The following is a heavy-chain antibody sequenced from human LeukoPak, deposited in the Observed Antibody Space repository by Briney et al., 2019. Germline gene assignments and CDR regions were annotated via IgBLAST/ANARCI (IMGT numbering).Heavy chain of an antibody. CDR1: GFSFGDYD. J-gene: IGHJ4*02. Sequence: GGSMRLSCAASGFSFGDYDMSWVRQAPGKGLEWVSGINWNGAGTGYADSVKSRFTISRDNAKNSLYLQMNSLRAEDTAFYYCARDWAWETPVPYYWGQRTLVTVSS. CDR3: ARDWAWETPVPYY. D-gene: IGHD1-26*01. V-gene: IGHV3-20*04. CDR2: INWNGAGT.